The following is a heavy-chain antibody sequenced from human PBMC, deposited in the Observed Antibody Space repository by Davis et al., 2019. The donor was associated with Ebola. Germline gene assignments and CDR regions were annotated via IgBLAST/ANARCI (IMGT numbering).Heavy chain of an antibody. CDR1: GYSISTGYY. CDR2: IYHSGGT. Sequence: SETLSLTCTVSGYSISTGYYWGWIRQPPGKGLEWIGSIYHSGGTFYNSSLRSRLTISVDTSKNQFSLKLSSVTAADTAVYYCARDLREHSGAFDIWGQGTMVTVSS. CDR3: ARDLREHSGAFDI. J-gene: IGHJ3*02. D-gene: IGHD3-10*01. V-gene: IGHV4-38-2*02.